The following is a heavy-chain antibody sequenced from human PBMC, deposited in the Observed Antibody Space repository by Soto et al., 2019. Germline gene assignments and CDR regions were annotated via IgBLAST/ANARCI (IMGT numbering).Heavy chain of an antibody. Sequence: GGSLRLSCAASGFTFSSSAMTWVRQAPGKGLEWVSTIGTGDDTYYADSVKGRFTISRDISQSTLHLQMNSLRAEDTAVYYCASRVTGSNTLHYWGQGTPVTVSS. CDR1: GFTFSSSA. CDR2: IGTGDDT. V-gene: IGHV3-23*01. CDR3: ASRVTGSNTLHY. J-gene: IGHJ4*02. D-gene: IGHD2-8*01.